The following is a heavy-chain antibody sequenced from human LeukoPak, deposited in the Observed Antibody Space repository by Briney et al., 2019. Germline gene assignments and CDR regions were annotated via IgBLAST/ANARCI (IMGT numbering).Heavy chain of an antibody. CDR1: GFTVSSNY. CDR2: IYSGGST. V-gene: IGHV3-53*01. D-gene: IGHD5-12*01. Sequence: GGSLRLSCAASGFTVSSNYMSWVRQAPGKGLEWVSVIYSGGSTYYADSVKGRFTISRDNSKNTLYLQMNSLRAEDTAVYYCARAERGGYAYYMDVWGKGTTVTISS. J-gene: IGHJ6*03. CDR3: ARAERGGYAYYMDV.